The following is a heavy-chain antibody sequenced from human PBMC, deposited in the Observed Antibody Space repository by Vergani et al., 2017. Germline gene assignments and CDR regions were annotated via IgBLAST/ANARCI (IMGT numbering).Heavy chain of an antibody. CDR3: ARHRGSGSFFPSSYFYGMDV. V-gene: IGHV4-38-2*01. Sequence: QVQLQESGPGLVKPSETLTLTCDVSDSSIMTNPYWGWFRQSPGKGLEWIGCIHHSGDTHYNSSLKSRVSISIVSSSKFSLSLTSVTAADTAIYYCARHRGSGSFFPSSYFYGMDVWDHVTTVTVSS. J-gene: IGHJ6*02. D-gene: IGHD3-10*01. CDR2: IHHSGDT. CDR1: DSSIMTNPY.